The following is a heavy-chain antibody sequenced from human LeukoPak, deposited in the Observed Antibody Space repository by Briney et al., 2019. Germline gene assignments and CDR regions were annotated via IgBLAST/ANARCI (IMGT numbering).Heavy chain of an antibody. V-gene: IGHV3-21*01. CDR2: ISSSSSYI. J-gene: IGHJ3*02. CDR1: GFTFSSYS. D-gene: IGHD3-3*01. Sequence: PGGSLRLSCAASGFTFSSYSVSWVRQAPGKGLEWVSSISSSSSYIYYADSVKGRFTISRDNAKNSLYLQMNSLRAEDTAVYYCARDCSSGYYDFWSGYWAFDIWGQGTMVTVSS. CDR3: ARDCSSGYYDFWSGYWAFDI.